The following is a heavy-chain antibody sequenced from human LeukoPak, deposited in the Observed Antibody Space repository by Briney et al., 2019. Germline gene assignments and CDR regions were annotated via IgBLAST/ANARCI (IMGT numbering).Heavy chain of an antibody. CDR2: IYYSGST. CDR1: GGSISSGGYY. Sequence: SQTLSLTCTVSGGSISSGGYYWSWIRQHPGRGLEWIGYIYYSGSTYYNPSLKSRVTISVDTSKNQFSLKLSSVTAADTAVYYCAREWRSDFWSGYYYTGWFDPWGQGTLVTVSS. D-gene: IGHD3-3*01. V-gene: IGHV4-31*03. J-gene: IGHJ5*02. CDR3: AREWRSDFWSGYYYTGWFDP.